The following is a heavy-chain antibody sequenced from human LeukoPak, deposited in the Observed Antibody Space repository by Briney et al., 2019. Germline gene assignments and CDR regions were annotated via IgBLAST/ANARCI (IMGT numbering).Heavy chain of an antibody. J-gene: IGHJ4*02. CDR3: ARDYFYY. CDR1: GFTFNDHN. V-gene: IGHV3-72*01. CDR2: TRNRADGYTT. Sequence: GGSLRLSRAASRASGFTFNDHNMDWARQAPGRGLEWIGRTRNRADGYTTYYDASVKGRFTISRDESKNSLYLQMNSLTTEDTAIYYCARDYFYYWGQGTLVTVSS.